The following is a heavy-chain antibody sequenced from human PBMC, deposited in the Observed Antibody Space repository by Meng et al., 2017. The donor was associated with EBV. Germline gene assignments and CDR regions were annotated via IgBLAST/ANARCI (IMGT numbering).Heavy chain of an antibody. Sequence: QVQLQESGPGLVKPSETLSRTCLVSGGSVNNESYYWGWTRQPPGKGLEYIGYNYYTGSTNYNSSLKSRVTISLDKSKNQFSLKLTSLTSADTAIYYCARGDSTNYPRWFDPWGQGTLVTVSS. V-gene: IGHV4-61*01. J-gene: IGHJ5*02. CDR2: NYYTGST. CDR3: ARGDSTNYPRWFDP. CDR1: GGSVNNESYY. D-gene: IGHD4-11*01.